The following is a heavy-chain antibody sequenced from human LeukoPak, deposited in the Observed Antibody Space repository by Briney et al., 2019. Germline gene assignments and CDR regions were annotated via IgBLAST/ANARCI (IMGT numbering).Heavy chain of an antibody. V-gene: IGHV7-4-1*02. J-gene: IGHJ5*02. CDR2: INTNTGSP. Sequence: ASVKVSCKASGYSFTNYAINWVRQAPGQGLEWMGWINTNTGSPTYAQGFTGRFVFSLDTFVSTAYLQIRSLKVDDTAVYYCARVPFVVMGVTGNWFDPWGQGTLVTVSS. CDR1: GYSFTNYA. D-gene: IGHD2-8*01. CDR3: ARVPFVVMGVTGNWFDP.